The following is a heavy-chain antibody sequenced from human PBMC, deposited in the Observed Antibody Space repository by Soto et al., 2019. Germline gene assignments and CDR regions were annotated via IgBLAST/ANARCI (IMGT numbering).Heavy chain of an antibody. D-gene: IGHD2-21*01. CDR2: ISGSGGST. V-gene: IGHV3-23*01. CDR1: GFTFSSYA. CDR3: AKASNRGGDGYYYYYYMDV. Sequence: PGGSLRLSCAASGFTFSSYAMSWVRQAPGKGLEWVSAISGSGGSTYYADSVKGRFTISRDNSKNTLYLQMNSLRAEDTAVYYCAKASNRGGDGYYYYYYMDVWGKGTTVTVSS. J-gene: IGHJ6*03.